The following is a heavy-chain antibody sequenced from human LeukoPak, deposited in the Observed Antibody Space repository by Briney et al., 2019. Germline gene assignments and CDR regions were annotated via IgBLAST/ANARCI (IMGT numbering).Heavy chain of an antibody. Sequence: TGGSLRLSCAASGFTFSSYGMHWVRQAPGKGLEWVAFIRYDGSNKYYADSVKGRFTISRDNSKNTLYLQMNSLRAEDTVVYYCAKDRRYSNYSYYYYYYMDVWGKGTTVTVSS. V-gene: IGHV3-30*02. CDR1: GFTFSSYG. CDR3: AKDRRYSNYSYYYYYYMDV. J-gene: IGHJ6*03. CDR2: IRYDGSNK. D-gene: IGHD4-11*01.